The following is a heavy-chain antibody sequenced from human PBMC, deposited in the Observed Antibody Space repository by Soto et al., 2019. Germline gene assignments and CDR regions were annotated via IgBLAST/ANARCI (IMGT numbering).Heavy chain of an antibody. V-gene: IGHV1-18*01. CDR2: INVYNGNT. CDR3: ARGVGSGIYYNQYNWFDP. D-gene: IGHD3-10*01. CDR1: GYTFTTYG. Sequence: QVQLVQSGGEVKKPGASVKVSCKASGYTFTTYGISWVRQAPGQGLEWMGWINVYNGNTKYAQKLQGRVTMTTDTSTSTAYMELRSLISEDTAVYYCARGVGSGIYYNQYNWFDPWGQGTLVTVSS. J-gene: IGHJ5*02.